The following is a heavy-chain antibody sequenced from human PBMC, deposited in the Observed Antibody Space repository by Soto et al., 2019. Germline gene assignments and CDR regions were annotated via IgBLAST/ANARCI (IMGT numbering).Heavy chain of an antibody. CDR1: GFTVSSNY. CDR2: IYSGGST. D-gene: IGHD3-3*01. Sequence: GSLRLSCAASGFTVSSNYMSWVRQAPGKGLEWVSVIYSGGSTYYADSVKGRFTISRDNSKNTLYLQMNSLRAEDTAVYYCARDHYDFWSGYSSDWFDPWGQGTLVTVSS. J-gene: IGHJ5*02. V-gene: IGHV3-66*01. CDR3: ARDHYDFWSGYSSDWFDP.